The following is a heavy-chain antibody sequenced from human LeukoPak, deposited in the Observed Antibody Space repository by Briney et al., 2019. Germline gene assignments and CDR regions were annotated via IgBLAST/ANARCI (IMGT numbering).Heavy chain of an antibody. J-gene: IGHJ4*02. CDR3: ARAPMTTEDY. V-gene: IGHV3-23*01. Sequence: PGGSLRLSCAASGFTFSSYAMSWVRQAPGKGLEWVSAISGSGGSTYYADSVKGRFTISRDRSKNTLYLQMNSLRVEDTAVYYCARAPMTTEDYWGQGTLVTVSS. CDR2: ISGSGGST. D-gene: IGHD4-17*01. CDR1: GFTFSSYA.